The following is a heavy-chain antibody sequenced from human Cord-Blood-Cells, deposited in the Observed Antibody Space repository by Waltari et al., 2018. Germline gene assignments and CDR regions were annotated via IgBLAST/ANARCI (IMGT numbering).Heavy chain of an antibody. CDR3: ARTSDSKRTAATQEEPVYMDV. Sequence: QVQLQESGPGLVKPSETLSLTCTVSGGSISSYYWSWIRQPPGKGLEWIGYIYYSGSTNYNPPLKSRVTIAVDTSKNQFSLKLSSVTAADTAVYYCARTSDSKRTAATQEEPVYMDVWGKGTTVTVSS. D-gene: IGHD2-15*01. V-gene: IGHV4-59*01. CDR2: IYYSGST. J-gene: IGHJ6*03. CDR1: GGSISSYY.